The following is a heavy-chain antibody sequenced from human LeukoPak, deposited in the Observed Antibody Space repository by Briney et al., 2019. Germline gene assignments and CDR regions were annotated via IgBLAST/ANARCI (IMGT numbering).Heavy chain of an antibody. Sequence: GGSLRLSCAASGFTFSSYGIHWVRQTPGKGPEWVAFIPYDGSTKYYADSVKGRFSISRDNSKNTLYLEMNGLRAEDSAVYYCAKDGRYYPLDYWAQGTLVTVSS. D-gene: IGHD2/OR15-2a*01. V-gene: IGHV3-30*02. J-gene: IGHJ4*02. CDR1: GFTFSSYG. CDR2: IPYDGSTK. CDR3: AKDGRYYPLDY.